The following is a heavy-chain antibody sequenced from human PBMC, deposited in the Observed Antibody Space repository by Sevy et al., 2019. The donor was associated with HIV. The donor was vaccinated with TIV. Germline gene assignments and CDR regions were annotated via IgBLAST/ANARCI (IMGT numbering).Heavy chain of an antibody. CDR2: MNPNSGNT. CDR1: GYTFTSYD. CDR3: ARDRDTMVRGVIRDYYYYGMDV. V-gene: IGHV1-8*01. D-gene: IGHD3-10*01. Sequence: ASVKVSCKASGYTFTSYDINWVRQATGQGLEWMGWMNPNSGNTGYAQKFQGRVTMTRNTSISTAYMKLSSLRSEDTAVDYCARDRDTMVRGVIRDYYYYGMDVWGQGTTVTVSS. J-gene: IGHJ6*02.